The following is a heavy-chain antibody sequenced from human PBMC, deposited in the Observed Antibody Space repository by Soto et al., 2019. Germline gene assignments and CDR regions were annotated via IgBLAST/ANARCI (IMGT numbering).Heavy chain of an antibody. D-gene: IGHD3-10*01. CDR2: IIPIFGTA. CDR1: GGTFSSCA. Sequence: SVKVSCKASGGTFSSCAISWVRQAPGQGLEWMGGIIPIFGTANYAQKFQGRVTITADESTSTAYMELSSLRSEDTAVYYCARSITMVRGVHYYYYYGMDVWGQGTTVTVSS. J-gene: IGHJ6*02. V-gene: IGHV1-69*13. CDR3: ARSITMVRGVHYYYYYGMDV.